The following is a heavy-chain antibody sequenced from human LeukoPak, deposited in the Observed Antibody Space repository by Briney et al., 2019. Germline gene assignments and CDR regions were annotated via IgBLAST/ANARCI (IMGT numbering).Heavy chain of an antibody. CDR3: ARETGWLSDAFDI. J-gene: IGHJ3*02. CDR2: IYTSGST. D-gene: IGHD3-9*01. V-gene: IGHV4-4*07. CDR1: GYSISSGYY. Sequence: SETLSLTCTVSGYSISSGYYWGWIRQPAGKGLEWIGRIYTSGSTNYNPSLKSRVTMSVDTSKNQFSLKLSSVTAADTAVYYCARETGWLSDAFDIWGQGTMVTVSS.